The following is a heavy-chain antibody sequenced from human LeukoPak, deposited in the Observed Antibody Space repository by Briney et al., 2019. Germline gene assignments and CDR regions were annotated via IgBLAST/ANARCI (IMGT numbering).Heavy chain of an antibody. J-gene: IGHJ2*01. D-gene: IGHD3-10*01. CDR3: ARDGGRRGSGSYYNYWYFDL. V-gene: IGHV4-34*01. CDR1: GGSFSGYY. CDR2: INHSGST. Sequence: SETLSLTCAVYGGSFSGYYWSWIRQPPGKGLEWIGEINHSGSTNYNPSLKSRVTISVDTSKDQFSLKLSSVTAADTAVYHCARDGGRRGSGSYYNYWYFDLWGRGTLVTVSS.